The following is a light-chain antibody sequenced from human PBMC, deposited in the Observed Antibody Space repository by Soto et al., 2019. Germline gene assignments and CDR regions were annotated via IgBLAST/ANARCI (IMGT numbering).Light chain of an antibody. J-gene: IGLJ1*01. CDR3: AAWDDRLSCFVV. CDR2: SSN. V-gene: IGLV1-47*02. Sequence: QSVLTQPPSASGTPGQRVIISCSGSSSNIGSNHVYWYQQFPGTAPRLLIYSSNQRPSGVPDRFSCYKSGTSASLAFSGLRSGYVVDSYCAAWDDRLSCFVVCGTEAKVTVL. CDR1: SSNIGSNH.